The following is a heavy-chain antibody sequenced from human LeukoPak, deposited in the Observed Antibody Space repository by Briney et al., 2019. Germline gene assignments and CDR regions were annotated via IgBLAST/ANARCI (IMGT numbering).Heavy chain of an antibody. CDR2: ISSRSSYK. CDR3: ARDPTSRGSGSYYYYYGMDV. J-gene: IGHJ6*02. Sequence: GGSLRLSCAASGFTFSSYSMNWVRQAPGKGLEWVSSISSRSSYKYYADSVKGRFTISRDNAKNSLYLQMNSLRAEDTAVYYCARDPTSRGSGSYYYYYGMDVWGQGTTVTVSS. D-gene: IGHD3-10*01. V-gene: IGHV3-21*01. CDR1: GFTFSSYS.